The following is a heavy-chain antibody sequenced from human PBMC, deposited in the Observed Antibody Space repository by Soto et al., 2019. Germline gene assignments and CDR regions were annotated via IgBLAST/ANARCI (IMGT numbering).Heavy chain of an antibody. J-gene: IGHJ5*02. CDR1: GYTFTSYG. Sequence: QLQLVQSGDAVRKPGASVEVSCKASGYTFTSYGISWLRQAPGQGLAWMGWINTLNGDTLYAEKFRGRFTMTTETSLSTAYMELRNLRPDDTAVYYCAIFDWLWAWFDPWGQGTLVTVSS. V-gene: IGHV1-18*01. D-gene: IGHD3-9*01. CDR2: INTLNGDT. CDR3: AIFDWLWAWFDP.